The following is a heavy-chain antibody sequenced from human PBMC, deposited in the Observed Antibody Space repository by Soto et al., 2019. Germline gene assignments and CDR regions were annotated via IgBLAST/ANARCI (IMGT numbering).Heavy chain of an antibody. J-gene: IGHJ1*01. CDR2: IIPIFGKA. V-gene: IGHV1-69*01. Sequence: QVQLVQSGAEVKKPGSSVKVSCKASGGTFSSYAISWVRQAPGQGLEWMGGIIPIFGKANYAQKFQGRVTITADESTSTAHMELCSLRSEDTALYFCARGWGSDSTTYYYAYWGQGTSVTVSS. D-gene: IGHD3-22*01. CDR3: ARGWGSDSTTYYYAY. CDR1: GGTFSSYA.